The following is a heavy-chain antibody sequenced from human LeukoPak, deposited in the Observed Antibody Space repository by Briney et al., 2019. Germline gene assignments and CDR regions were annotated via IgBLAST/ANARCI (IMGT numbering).Heavy chain of an antibody. CDR2: IKQDGGER. Sequence: QTGGSLRLSCAASGFTFRSFWMSWVRQAPGKGLEWVANIKQDGGERYYVDSVKGRFTISRDNAKNSVYLQMNSLRAEDTALYHCARRGLSGSYDSYYFDYWGQGTLVTVSS. J-gene: IGHJ4*02. V-gene: IGHV3-7*03. CDR1: GFTFRSFW. D-gene: IGHD1-26*01. CDR3: ARRGLSGSYDSYYFDY.